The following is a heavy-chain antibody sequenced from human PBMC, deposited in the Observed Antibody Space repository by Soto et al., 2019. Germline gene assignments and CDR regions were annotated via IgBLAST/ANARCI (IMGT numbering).Heavy chain of an antibody. CDR3: SRDPPNPGNRHGMDV. Sequence: ASVKVSCKASGYTFTSYYMHCVRQAPRQGLEWMGIINPSGGSRSYAQKCPGRVTMTRGTSTSTVCMERSRLRSEYTAVYYCSRDPPNPGNRHGMDVWGQGNTVNVSS. CDR2: INPSGGSR. D-gene: IGHD4-4*01. J-gene: IGHJ6*02. V-gene: IGHV1-46*01. CDR1: GYTFTSYY.